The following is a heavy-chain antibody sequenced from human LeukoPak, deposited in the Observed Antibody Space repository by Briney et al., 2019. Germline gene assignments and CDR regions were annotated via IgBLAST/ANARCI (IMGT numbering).Heavy chain of an antibody. V-gene: IGHV3-20*04. J-gene: IGHJ4*02. CDR2: INWNGGST. CDR1: GFTFDDYG. Sequence: RAGGSLRLSCAASGFTFDDYGMSWVRQAPGKGLEWVSGINWNGGSTGYADSVKGRFTISRDNAKNSLYLQMNSLRAEDTALYYCARWDHMITFGGVIVIPPAHYFDYWGQGTLVTVSS. D-gene: IGHD3-16*02. CDR3: ARWDHMITFGGVIVIPPAHYFDY.